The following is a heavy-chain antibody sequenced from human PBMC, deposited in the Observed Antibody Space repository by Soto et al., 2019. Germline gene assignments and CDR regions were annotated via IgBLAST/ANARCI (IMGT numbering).Heavy chain of an antibody. CDR2: ISAYNGNT. J-gene: IGHJ5*02. CDR1: GYTFTSYG. CDR3: ARDRERRVHKHTDNWFDP. Sequence: QVQLVQSGAEVKKPGASVKVSCKASGYTFTSYGISWVRQAPGQGLEWMGWISAYNGNTNYAQKLQGSVTMTTDTSTSTAYMELRSLRSDDTAVYYCARDRERRVHKHTDNWFDPWGQGSLVTVSS. V-gene: IGHV1-18*01. D-gene: IGHD1-1*01.